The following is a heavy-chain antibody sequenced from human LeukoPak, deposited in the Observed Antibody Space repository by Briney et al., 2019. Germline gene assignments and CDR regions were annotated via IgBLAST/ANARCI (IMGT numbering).Heavy chain of an antibody. D-gene: IGHD6-13*01. CDR2: ISSSGSTI. V-gene: IGHV3-48*03. CDR1: GFTFSSYE. Sequence: GGSLRLPCAASGFTFSSYEMNWVRQAPGKGLEWVSYISSSGSTIYYADSVKGRFTISRDNAKNSLYLQMNSLRAEDTALYYCARERIAAAGYFDYWGQGTLVTVSS. CDR3: ARERIAAAGYFDY. J-gene: IGHJ4*02.